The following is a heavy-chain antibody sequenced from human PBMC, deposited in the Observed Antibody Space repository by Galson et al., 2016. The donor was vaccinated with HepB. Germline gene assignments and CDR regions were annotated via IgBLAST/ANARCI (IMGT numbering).Heavy chain of an antibody. Sequence: SLRLFCAASGFTFSSYWMTWVRQAPGKGLEWVANIKFDGNEKDYVDSVKGRFTISRDNAKNSLYLQMNSLRDEDTAVYYCAREIPSRGKSDYWGQGTLVTVSS. D-gene: IGHD3-10*01. CDR1: GFTFSSYW. CDR2: IKFDGNEK. J-gene: IGHJ4*02. V-gene: IGHV3-7*01. CDR3: AREIPSRGKSDY.